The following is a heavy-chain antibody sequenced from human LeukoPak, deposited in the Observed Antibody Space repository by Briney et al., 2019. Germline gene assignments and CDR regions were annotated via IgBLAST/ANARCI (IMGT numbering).Heavy chain of an antibody. CDR3: ARTTGTIDLDV. Sequence: PGGSLRLSCAASGFTFSSFAMNWVRQAPGKGLEWVSSISSSGGSVYSADSVKGRFTISRDNAKNSLYLQMSSLRSEDTAVYYCARTTGTIDLDVWGQGTTVTVSS. CDR1: GFTFSSFA. J-gene: IGHJ6*02. V-gene: IGHV3-21*01. CDR2: ISSSGGSV. D-gene: IGHD1-1*01.